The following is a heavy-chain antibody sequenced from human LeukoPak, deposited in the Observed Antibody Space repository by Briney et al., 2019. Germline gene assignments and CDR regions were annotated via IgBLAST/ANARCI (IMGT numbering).Heavy chain of an antibody. CDR3: AKDCSGGSCYDY. J-gene: IGHJ4*02. CDR1: GFTFNNYA. D-gene: IGHD2-15*01. Sequence: GGSLRLSCAASGFTFNNYAMSWVRQAPGKGLEWVSAISGSGGSTYYADSVKGRFTISRDNSKNTLYLQMNSLRAEDTAVYYCAKDCSGGSCYDYWGQGTLVTVSS. CDR2: ISGSGGST. V-gene: IGHV3-23*01.